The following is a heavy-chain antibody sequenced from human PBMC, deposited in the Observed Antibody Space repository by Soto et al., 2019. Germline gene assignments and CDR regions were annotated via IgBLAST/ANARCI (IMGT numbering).Heavy chain of an antibody. CDR2: INAGNGHT. CDR3: ASPSCGSGSYY. CDR1: GYTFSNYL. Sequence: QVQLVQSGAEVKKPGASVKVSCKASGYTFSNYLLHWVRQAPGQGLEWMGWINAGNGHTKYSQKFQGRVTFTRDTCATTAYIELSSLTSEDTAVYYCASPSCGSGSYYWGQGTLVTVSS. D-gene: IGHD3-10*01. J-gene: IGHJ4*02. V-gene: IGHV1-3*01.